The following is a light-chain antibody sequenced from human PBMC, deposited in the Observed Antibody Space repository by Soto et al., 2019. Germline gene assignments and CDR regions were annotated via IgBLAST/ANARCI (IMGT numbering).Light chain of an antibody. CDR1: SSDVGGYNY. V-gene: IGLV2-14*01. CDR3: SSYTSISTYV. J-gene: IGLJ1*01. CDR2: EVS. Sequence: QSVLTQPASVSGSPGQSVTISCTGTSSDVGGYNYVSWYQHHPGKAPKLMIYEVSNRPSGVSNRFSGSKSGNTASLTISGLQAEDGADYYCSSYTSISTYVFGTGTKVTVL.